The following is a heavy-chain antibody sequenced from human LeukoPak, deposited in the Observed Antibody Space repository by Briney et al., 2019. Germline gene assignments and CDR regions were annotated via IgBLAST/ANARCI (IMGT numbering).Heavy chain of an antibody. D-gene: IGHD3-10*01. J-gene: IGHJ4*02. Sequence: PGGSLSLSCAASGFTFDDYAMRWVRQAPGKGLEWVSGISWNSGFIGYADFVKGRFTISRDNAKNSLYLQMNSLRAEDMALYYCAKGLYGSGSYPDYWGQGTLVTVSS. CDR2: ISWNSGFI. CDR1: GFTFDDYA. CDR3: AKGLYGSGSYPDY. V-gene: IGHV3-9*03.